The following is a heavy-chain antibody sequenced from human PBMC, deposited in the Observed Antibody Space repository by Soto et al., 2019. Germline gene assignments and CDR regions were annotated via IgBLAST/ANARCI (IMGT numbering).Heavy chain of an antibody. CDR3: AVGIAVARGYFDL. D-gene: IGHD6-19*01. CDR2: IDHSSSSV. CDR1: GFRFSSYS. V-gene: IGHV3-48*04. Sequence: EVQLVESGGGLVQPGGSLRLSCAASGFRFSSYSMNWVRQAPGKGPEWVSYIDHSSSSVRYVDSVEGRFTISRDNAKDSLSLQMTSLGVEDTAMYYCAVGIAVARGYFDLWGRGTLVTVSS. J-gene: IGHJ2*01.